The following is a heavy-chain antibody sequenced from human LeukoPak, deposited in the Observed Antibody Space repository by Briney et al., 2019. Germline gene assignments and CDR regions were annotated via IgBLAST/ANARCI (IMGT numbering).Heavy chain of an antibody. J-gene: IGHJ4*02. V-gene: IGHV4-59*12. CDR3: VADGGSYDYFDY. CDR2: IYYTGTT. D-gene: IGHD1-26*01. CDR1: GGSISSYY. Sequence: SETLSLTCTVSGGSISSYYWSWIRQPPGMGLEWIGSIYYTGTTDYNPSLKSRVTISEDTSKNQVSLKLSSVTAADTAVYYCVADGGSYDYFDYWGQGTLVTVSS.